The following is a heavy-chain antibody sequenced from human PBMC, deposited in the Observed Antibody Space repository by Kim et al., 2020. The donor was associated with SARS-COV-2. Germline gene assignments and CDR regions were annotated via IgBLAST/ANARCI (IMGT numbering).Heavy chain of an antibody. Sequence: SVKVSCKASGSTFTSSAVQWVRQARGQRLEWIGWIVVGSGNTNYAQKFQERVTITRDMSTSTAYMELSSLRSEDTAVYYCAAIGGSYSGAFDIWGQGTMVTVSS. D-gene: IGHD1-26*01. J-gene: IGHJ3*02. CDR1: GSTFTSSA. V-gene: IGHV1-58*01. CDR2: IVVGSGNT. CDR3: AAIGGSYSGAFDI.